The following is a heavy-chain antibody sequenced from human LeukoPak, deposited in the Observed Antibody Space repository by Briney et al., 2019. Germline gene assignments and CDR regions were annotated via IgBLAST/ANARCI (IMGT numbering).Heavy chain of an antibody. CDR1: RFTFNNYA. CDR2: ISGSGRST. Sequence: PGGSLRLSCAASRFTFNNYAMKWVRQAPGKGLEWVSAISGSGRSTYYADSVKGRFTISRDKSINTLYLQMNSLRAEDTAVYYCVTSTCGGDCYFGFDQWGQGTLVTVSS. V-gene: IGHV3-23*01. D-gene: IGHD2-21*02. J-gene: IGHJ4*02. CDR3: VTSTCGGDCYFGFDQ.